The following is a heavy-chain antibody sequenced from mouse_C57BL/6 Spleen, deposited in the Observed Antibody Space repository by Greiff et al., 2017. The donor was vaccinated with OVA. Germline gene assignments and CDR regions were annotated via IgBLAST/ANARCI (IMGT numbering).Heavy chain of an antibody. CDR3: TSGSSYDGY. Sequence: VKLQQSGAELVRPGASVTLSCKASGYTFTDYEMHWVKQTPVHGLEWIGAIDPETGGTAYNQKFKGKAILTADKSSSTAYMELRSLTSEDSAVYYCTSGSSYDGYWGQGTTLTVSS. J-gene: IGHJ2*01. V-gene: IGHV1-15*01. CDR1: GYTFTDYE. CDR2: IDPETGGT. D-gene: IGHD1-1*01.